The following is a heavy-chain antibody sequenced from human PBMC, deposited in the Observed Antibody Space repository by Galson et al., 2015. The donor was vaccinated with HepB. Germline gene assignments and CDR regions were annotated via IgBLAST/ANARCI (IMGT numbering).Heavy chain of an antibody. V-gene: IGHV1-58*01. Sequence: SVKVSCKASGFTFTSSAVQWVRQARGQRLEWIGWIVVGSGNTNYAQKFQERVTITRDMSTSTAYMELSSLRSEDTAVYYCAADRQDYGDYGSAFDIWGQGTMVTVSS. D-gene: IGHD4-17*01. CDR1: GFTFTSSA. J-gene: IGHJ3*02. CDR3: AADRQDYGDYGSAFDI. CDR2: IVVGSGNT.